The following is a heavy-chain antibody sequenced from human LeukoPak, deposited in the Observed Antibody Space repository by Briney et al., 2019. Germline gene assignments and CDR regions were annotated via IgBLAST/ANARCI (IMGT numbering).Heavy chain of an antibody. Sequence: GGSLRLSCAASGFTFNSYAMHWVRQAPGQGLEWVAVLSHDGSNKYYADSVKGRFTISRDNSKNTLSLQMNSLRAEDTAVYYCAKDTAPDVKSSGCYDAYQYGMDVWGQGTTVTVSS. V-gene: IGHV3-30*18. CDR1: GFTFNSYA. CDR2: LSHDGSNK. J-gene: IGHJ6*02. CDR3: AKDTAPDVKSSGCYDAYQYGMDV. D-gene: IGHD6-19*01.